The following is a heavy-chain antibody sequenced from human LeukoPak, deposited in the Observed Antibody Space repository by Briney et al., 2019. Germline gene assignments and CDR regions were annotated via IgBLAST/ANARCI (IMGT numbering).Heavy chain of an antibody. Sequence: GGSLRLSCAASGFTFSSYWMHWVRHAPGKGLVWVSRINTVGSSTTYADSVKGRFTISRDNAKNTLYLQMNSLRAEDTAVYYCARDEYDYVWGSYTRVYYFDYWGQGTLVTVSS. D-gene: IGHD3-16*01. V-gene: IGHV3-74*01. CDR2: INTVGSST. J-gene: IGHJ4*02. CDR1: GFTFSSYW. CDR3: ARDEYDYVWGSYTRVYYFDY.